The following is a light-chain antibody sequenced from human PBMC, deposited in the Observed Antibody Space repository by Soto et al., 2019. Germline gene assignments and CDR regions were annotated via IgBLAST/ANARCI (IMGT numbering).Light chain of an antibody. CDR2: KAS. J-gene: IGKJ1*01. V-gene: IGKV1-5*03. Sequence: DIQRTQSPSTLSASVGDRVTITCRAIQSISSWLAWYQQKPGKAPKLLXYKASSLESGVPSRFSGSGSGTEFTLTISSLQPDDFETYYCQQYNSYSWTFGQGTKVDIK. CDR1: QSISSW. CDR3: QQYNSYSWT.